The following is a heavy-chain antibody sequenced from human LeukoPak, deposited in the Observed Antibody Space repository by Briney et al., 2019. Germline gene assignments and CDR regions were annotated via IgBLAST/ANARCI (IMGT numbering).Heavy chain of an antibody. D-gene: IGHD6-19*01. CDR1: GFTFSSYA. V-gene: IGHV3-30-3*01. CDR2: ISYDGNNK. CDR3: ARRSSAWYFLDY. Sequence: GGPLRLSCAASGFTFSSYAMHWVRQAPAKGLEWVAVISYDGNNKFYADSVTGRFTISRDNSKNTLNLQMNSLRPEDTAVYYCARRSSAWYFLDYWGQGTLVTVSS. J-gene: IGHJ4*02.